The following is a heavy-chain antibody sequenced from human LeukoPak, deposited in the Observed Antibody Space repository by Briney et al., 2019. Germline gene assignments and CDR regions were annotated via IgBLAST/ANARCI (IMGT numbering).Heavy chain of an antibody. Sequence: SETLSLTCAVCGGSISSGGYSLSWIRQPPGKGLEWIVYIYHSGSTYYNPSLKSRVTISVDRSKNQFSLKLSSVTAADTAVYYCARGRVGGYDPGPHSWFDPWGQGTLVTVSS. V-gene: IGHV4-30-2*01. CDR1: GGSISSGGYS. CDR2: IYHSGST. D-gene: IGHD5-12*01. J-gene: IGHJ5*02. CDR3: ARGRVGGYDPGPHSWFDP.